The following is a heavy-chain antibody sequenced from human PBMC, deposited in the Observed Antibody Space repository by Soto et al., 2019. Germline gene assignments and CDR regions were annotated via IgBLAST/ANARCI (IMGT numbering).Heavy chain of an antibody. D-gene: IGHD3-3*01. CDR3: AKVPFFGVVTGVLAFEY. CDR1: GFTLSSSA. V-gene: IGHV3-23*01. J-gene: IGHJ4*02. Sequence: PGGSLRLSCAASGFTLSSSAMSLVRQAPGKGLEWVSAISSSGGSTKYADSVKGRFTISRDNSKNTLYLQMNSLRAEDTAVYYCAKVPFFGVVTGVLAFEYWGKGTLVTVSS. CDR2: ISSSGGST.